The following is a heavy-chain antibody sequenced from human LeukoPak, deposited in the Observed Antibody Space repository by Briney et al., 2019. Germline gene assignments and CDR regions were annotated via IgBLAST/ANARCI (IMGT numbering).Heavy chain of an antibody. CDR2: ISAYNGNT. CDR1: GYTFTSYG. Sequence: ASVKVSCKASGYTFTSYGISWVRQAPGQGLEWMGLISAYNGNTNYAQKVQGRVTMTTDTSTSTAYMELRSLRSDDTAVYYCARDTYYYGSGNYPPFDYWGQGTLVTVSS. CDR3: ARDTYYYGSGNYPPFDY. D-gene: IGHD3-10*01. J-gene: IGHJ4*02. V-gene: IGHV1-18*01.